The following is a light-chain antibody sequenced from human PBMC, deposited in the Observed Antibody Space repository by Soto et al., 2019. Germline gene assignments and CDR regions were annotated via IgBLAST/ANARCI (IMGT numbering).Light chain of an antibody. CDR1: QSVSSN. CDR2: GAS. V-gene: IGKV3-15*01. J-gene: IGKJ5*01. Sequence: IVMTQYPNTLYVSPGERATISCSASQSVSSNLAWYQQKPGQAPRLLIYGASTRATGIPARFSGSGSGTEFTLTISSLQSEDFAVYYCHHYNNGPPIPFGQVTRLEV. CDR3: HHYNNGPPIP.